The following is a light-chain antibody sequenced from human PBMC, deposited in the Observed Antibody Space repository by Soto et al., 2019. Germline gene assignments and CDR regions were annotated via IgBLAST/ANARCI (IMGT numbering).Light chain of an antibody. CDR2: EVS. J-gene: IGLJ1*01. Sequence: QSVLTQPPSAPGSPVQSVTISCTGTSSDVGGYNYVSWYQQHPGKAPKLMIYEVSKRPSGVPDRFSGSKSGNTASLTVSGLQAEDEADYYCSSYAGSNNFVFGTGTKVTVL. V-gene: IGLV2-8*01. CDR1: SSDVGGYNY. CDR3: SSYAGSNNFV.